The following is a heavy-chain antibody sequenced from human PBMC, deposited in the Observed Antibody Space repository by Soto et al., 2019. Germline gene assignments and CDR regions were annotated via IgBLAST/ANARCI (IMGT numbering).Heavy chain of an antibody. D-gene: IGHD6-6*01. J-gene: IGHJ6*02. Sequence: VGSLRLSCVASGFTFSRVWMSWVRQAPGKWLEWVANIKEDGSEKYYADSMKGRFTISRDNGKTSLYLQMNSLRAEDTAVYYCARRKSAHYRMDVWGQGXTVTVYS. CDR2: IKEDGSEK. CDR1: GFTFSRVW. V-gene: IGHV3-7*03. CDR3: ARRKSAHYRMDV.